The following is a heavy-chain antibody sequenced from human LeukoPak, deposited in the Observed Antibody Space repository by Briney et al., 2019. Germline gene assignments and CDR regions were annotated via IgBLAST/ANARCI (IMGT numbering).Heavy chain of an antibody. D-gene: IGHD6-19*01. Sequence: GASVKVSCKASGYTFTSYAMHWVRQAPGQRLEWMGWINAGNGNTKYSQKFQGRVTITRDTSASTAYMELSSLRSEDTAVYYCATLRSKIAVAGTSAFDIWGQGTMVTVS. CDR1: GYTFTSYA. V-gene: IGHV1-3*01. CDR3: ATLRSKIAVAGTSAFDI. CDR2: INAGNGNT. J-gene: IGHJ3*02.